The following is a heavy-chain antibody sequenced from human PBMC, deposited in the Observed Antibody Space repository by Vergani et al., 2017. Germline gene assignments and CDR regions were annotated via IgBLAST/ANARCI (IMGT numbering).Heavy chain of an antibody. CDR3: AGEEPISSGCAFDL. D-gene: IGHD6-19*01. V-gene: IGHV1-8*01. CDR2: MNPNSGNT. Sequence: QVQLVQSGAEVKKPGASVKVSCKASGYTFTSYDINWVRQATGQGLEWMGWMNPNSGNTGYAQKFQGRVTMTRNTSISTAYMELSSLRSEDTAVYYCAGEEPISSGCAFDLWGRGTLVTVSS. CDR1: GYTFTSYD. J-gene: IGHJ2*01.